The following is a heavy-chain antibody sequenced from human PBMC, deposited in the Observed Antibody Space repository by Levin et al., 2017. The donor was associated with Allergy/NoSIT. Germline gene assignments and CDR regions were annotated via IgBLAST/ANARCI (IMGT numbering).Heavy chain of an antibody. CDR1: GFTFSSYG. Sequence: GASVKVSCAASGFTFSSYGMHWVRQAPGKGLEWVAVIWYDGSNKYYADSVKGRFTISRDNSKNTLYLQMNSLRAEDTAVYYCAREATVTTIVRIHMDVWGQGTTVTVSS. CDR3: AREATVTTIVRIHMDV. V-gene: IGHV3-33*01. J-gene: IGHJ6*02. D-gene: IGHD4-11*01. CDR2: IWYDGSNK.